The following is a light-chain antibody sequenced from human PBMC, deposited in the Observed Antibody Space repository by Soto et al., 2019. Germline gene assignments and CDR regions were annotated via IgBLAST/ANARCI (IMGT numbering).Light chain of an antibody. CDR3: QESYSTLWGT. V-gene: IGKV1-39*01. Sequence: DIQMTQSPSSLSASVGDRVTITCQTSQSINTYLNWYQQKPGTAPKLLIYGASSLQSGVPLRFSGSGSGTDFTLTISSLEPEDFATYYCQESYSTLWGTCGQGTKVDIK. J-gene: IGKJ1*01. CDR2: GAS. CDR1: QSINTY.